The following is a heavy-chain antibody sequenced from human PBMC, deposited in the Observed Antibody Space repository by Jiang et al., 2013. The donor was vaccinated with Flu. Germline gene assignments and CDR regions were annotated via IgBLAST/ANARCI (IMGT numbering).Heavy chain of an antibody. J-gene: IGHJ4*02. D-gene: IGHD6-13*01. V-gene: IGHV4-39*01. CDR2: IYSGGNA. CDR1: GGSISGSTYY. Sequence: GSGLVKPSETLSLTCIVSGGSISGSTYYWAWIRQPPGKGLEWIGNIYSGGNAYYNPSLKSRVIISVDTSKNQFSLKLISVTAADTAVYYCAAGAAPDDYWGQGTLVNVPS. CDR3: AAGAAPDDY.